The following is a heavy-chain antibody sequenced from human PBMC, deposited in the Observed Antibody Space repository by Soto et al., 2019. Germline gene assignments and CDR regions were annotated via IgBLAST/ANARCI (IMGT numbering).Heavy chain of an antibody. CDR2: ISAYNGNT. D-gene: IGHD7-27*01. CDR3: ARDLNLGLGDY. CDR1: GYTFTSYA. J-gene: IGHJ4*02. V-gene: IGHV1-18*01. Sequence: QVQLVQSGAEVKKPGASVKVSCKASGYTFTSYAISWVRQAPGQGLEWMGWISAYNGNTKYAQKVQGRVTMTTDTSTSTDYMELRSMRSDETAVYYCARDLNLGLGDYWGQGTLVTVSS.